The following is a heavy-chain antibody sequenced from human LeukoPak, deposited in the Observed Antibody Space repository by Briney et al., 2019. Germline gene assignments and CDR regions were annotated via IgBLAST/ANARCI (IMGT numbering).Heavy chain of an antibody. V-gene: IGHV4-59*01. CDR2: IYYSGST. CDR3: ARGGEYSSSWHYYYYYYGMDV. D-gene: IGHD6-13*01. CDR1: GGSISSYY. Sequence: SETLSLTCTVSGGSISSYYWSWIRQPPGKGLEWIGYIYYSGSTNYNPSLKSRVIISVDTSKNQFSLKLSSVTAADTAVYYCARGGEYSSSWHYYYYYYGMDVWGQGTTVTVSS. J-gene: IGHJ6*02.